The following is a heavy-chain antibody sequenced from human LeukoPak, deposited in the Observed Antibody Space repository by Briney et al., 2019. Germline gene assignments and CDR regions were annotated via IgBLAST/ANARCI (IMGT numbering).Heavy chain of an antibody. D-gene: IGHD2-15*01. CDR1: GVTVSGDF. CDR2: ISSDAIT. J-gene: IGHJ4*02. Sequence: PGGSLRLSCAASGVTVSGDFMGWVRQAPGKGLEWVSLISSDAITYYADSVKGRFTISRDNPKNTLYLQMNSLRAEDTAFYYCARGRGGDWGQGALVTVSS. V-gene: IGHV3-53*01. CDR3: ARGRGGD.